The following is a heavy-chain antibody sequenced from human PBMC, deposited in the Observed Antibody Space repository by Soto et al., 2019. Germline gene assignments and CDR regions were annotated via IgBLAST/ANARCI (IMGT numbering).Heavy chain of an antibody. J-gene: IGHJ4*02. CDR1: GFTFTNYA. Sequence: QPGRSLRLSCAASGFTFTNYAMTWARQAQGKGLGWVSSLLRSGSTTYYADSVKGRFTISSDISANSLYLQMDSLRAEDTAVYYCAKDAVSGDGIWLLDSWGQGTVVTVSS. V-gene: IGHV3-23*01. CDR3: AKDAVSGDGIWLLDS. CDR2: LLRSGSTT. D-gene: IGHD4-17*01.